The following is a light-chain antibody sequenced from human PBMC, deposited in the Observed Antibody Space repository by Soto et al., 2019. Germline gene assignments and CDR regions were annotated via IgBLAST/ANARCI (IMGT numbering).Light chain of an antibody. CDR2: EVS. J-gene: IGLJ1*01. Sequence: QSALTQPASVSGSPGQSITISCTGTSSDVGGYNYVSWYQQHPGKAPKLMIYEVSNRPSGVSNRFSGSKSGNTASLTISGLQAEDEAGYSCSSYTSSRTHVFGTGTKV. CDR3: SSYTSSRTHV. V-gene: IGLV2-14*01. CDR1: SSDVGGYNY.